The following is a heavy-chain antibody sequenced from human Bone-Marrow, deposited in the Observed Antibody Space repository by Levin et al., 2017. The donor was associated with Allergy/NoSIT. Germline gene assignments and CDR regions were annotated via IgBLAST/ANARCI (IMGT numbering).Heavy chain of an antibody. D-gene: IGHD2-21*01. CDR1: GFTFNQYA. V-gene: IGHV3-23*01. CDR2: ISGSGGST. CDR3: AKRGDSYDSPHNLIGFFLLEN. J-gene: IGHJ4*02. Sequence: GESLKISCVGSGFTFNQYAVAWVRQAPGRGLEWVSGISGSGGSTYYTDSVKGRFTIYRDNSENTVYLEMNSLRGDDTGIYYCAKRGDSYDSPHNLIGFFLLENWGQGISVTVSS.